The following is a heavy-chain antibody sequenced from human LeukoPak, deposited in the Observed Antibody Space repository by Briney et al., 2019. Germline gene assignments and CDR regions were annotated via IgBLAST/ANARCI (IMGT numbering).Heavy chain of an antibody. V-gene: IGHV3-7*01. CDR1: GFTFRNYW. CDR3: TKWSTSGSYYTE. D-gene: IGHD3-10*01. J-gene: IGHJ4*02. Sequence: GGYLRLSCAGSGFTFRNYWMGWVRQPPGKGLEWVANIRQDGGDNHYVDSVKGRFTISRDNARNSLFLQMNSLRAEDTAVYYCTKWSTSGSYYTEWGQGTLVIVSS. CDR2: IRQDGGDN.